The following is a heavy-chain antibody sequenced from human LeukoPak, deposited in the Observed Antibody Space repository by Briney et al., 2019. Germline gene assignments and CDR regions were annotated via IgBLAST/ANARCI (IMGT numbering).Heavy chain of an antibody. CDR2: ISAYNGNT. D-gene: IGHD2-2*02. J-gene: IGHJ4*02. CDR1: GYTFTSYG. Sequence: GASVKVSCKASGYTFTSYGISWVRQAPGQGLEWMGWISAYNGNTNYAQKLQGRVTMTTDTSTSTAYMELRSLRSDDTAVYYCARVGGRYCSSTSCYTPRSEISFINYWGQGTLVTVSS. CDR3: ARVGGRYCSSTSCYTPRSEISFINY. V-gene: IGHV1-18*01.